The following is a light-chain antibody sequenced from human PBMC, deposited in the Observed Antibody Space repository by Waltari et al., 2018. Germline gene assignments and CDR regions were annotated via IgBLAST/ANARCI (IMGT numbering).Light chain of an antibody. Sequence: EIVLTQSPATLSLSPGERAALSCRASQSVSSNLGCYQPKPVQAPRLLIYGASTRDTGIPARFSGSGSGTDFTLIISSLEPEDFAVYYCQHRSNWPLTFGGGTKVEIK. J-gene: IGKJ4*01. CDR3: QHRSNWPLT. V-gene: IGKV3-11*01. CDR1: QSVSSN. CDR2: GAS.